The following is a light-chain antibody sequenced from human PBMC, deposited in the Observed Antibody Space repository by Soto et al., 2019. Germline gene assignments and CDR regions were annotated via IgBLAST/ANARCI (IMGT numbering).Light chain of an antibody. Sequence: DIQMTQSPSTLSASVGATVTVTCRASQSVSGWLAWYQQKPGKAPKLLIYAASSLQSGVPSRFSGSGSGTDFTLTISSLQPEDFASYYCQQSDSTPWTFGQGTKVDIK. CDR3: QQSDSTPWT. CDR1: QSVSGW. V-gene: IGKV1-39*01. J-gene: IGKJ1*01. CDR2: AAS.